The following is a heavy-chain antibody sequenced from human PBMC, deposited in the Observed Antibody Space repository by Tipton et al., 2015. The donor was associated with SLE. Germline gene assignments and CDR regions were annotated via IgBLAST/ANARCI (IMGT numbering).Heavy chain of an antibody. CDR3: ARAGGAPPDFYYYGMDV. CDR1: GGSISSHY. V-gene: IGHV4-59*11. J-gene: IGHJ6*02. D-gene: IGHD1-14*01. Sequence: LRLSCTVSGGSISSHYWSWIRQPPGKGLEWIGNIYYSGSTNYNPSLKSRVTISVVTSKNQFSLKLSSVTAADTAVYYCARAGGAPPDFYYYGMDVWGQGTTVTVSS. CDR2: IYYSGST.